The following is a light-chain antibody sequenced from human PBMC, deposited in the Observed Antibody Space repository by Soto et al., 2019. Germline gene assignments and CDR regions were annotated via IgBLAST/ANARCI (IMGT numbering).Light chain of an antibody. J-gene: IGKJ1*01. CDR1: QSVTNSY. V-gene: IGKV3-20*01. CDR3: QQYGRSPWT. Sequence: EIVLTQSPGTLSLSPGERATLSCRASQSVTNSYLAWYQQKPGQAPRLLIYGASSRATGIPDNFSGSGSGTDFTLTISRLEPEDFAVYYCQQYGRSPWTFGQGTKVEIK. CDR2: GAS.